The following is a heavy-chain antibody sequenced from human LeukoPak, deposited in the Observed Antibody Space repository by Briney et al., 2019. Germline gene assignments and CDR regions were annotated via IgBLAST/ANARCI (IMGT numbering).Heavy chain of an antibody. CDR2: IYYIGST. V-gene: IGHV4-61*01. Sequence: SETLSLTCTVSGDSVSRSSYYWTWIRQPPGKGLEWIGYIYYIGSTNYNPSLRSRLTMSVDTSKNQFSLRLSSVIAADTAVYYCARYYDSTGSFDYWGQGTLVTVSS. CDR3: ARYYDSTGSFDY. J-gene: IGHJ4*02. CDR1: GDSVSRSSYY. D-gene: IGHD3-22*01.